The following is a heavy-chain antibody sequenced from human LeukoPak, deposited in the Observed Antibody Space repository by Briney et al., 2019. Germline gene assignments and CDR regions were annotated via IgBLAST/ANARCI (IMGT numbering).Heavy chain of an antibody. CDR2: IKSRTDGGTT. J-gene: IGHJ5*02. D-gene: IGHD6-13*01. V-gene: IGHV3-15*01. CDR1: GFTFPNAW. CDR3: ATPGRIPEAANWFDP. Sequence: GSLRLSCAASGFTFPNAWMSWLRQAPGKGLEGVGHIKSRTDGGTTDYAAPVKGGFTISRDDSENTLYLQMNSLKTEDTAVYYCATPGRIPEAANWFDPWGQGTLVTVSS.